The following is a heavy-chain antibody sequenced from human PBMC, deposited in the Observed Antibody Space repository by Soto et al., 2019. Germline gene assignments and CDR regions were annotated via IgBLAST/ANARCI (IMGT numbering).Heavy chain of an antibody. Sequence: PGGSLRLSCAASGFTFDDYGMSWVRQAPGKGLEWVSGINWNGGSTGYADSVKGRFTISRDNAKNSLYLQMNSLRAEDTALYYCARDYHTTGTTGFDPWGQGTLVTVSS. J-gene: IGHJ5*02. CDR2: INWNGGST. V-gene: IGHV3-20*04. D-gene: IGHD1-1*01. CDR3: ARDYHTTGTTGFDP. CDR1: GFTFDDYG.